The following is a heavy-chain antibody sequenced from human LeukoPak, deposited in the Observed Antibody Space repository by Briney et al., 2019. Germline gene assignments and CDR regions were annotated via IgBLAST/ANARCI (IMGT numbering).Heavy chain of an antibody. Sequence: SETLSLTCTVSGGSTSSYYWSWIRQPPGKGLEWIGYIYYSGSTNYNPSLKSRVTISVDTSKNQFSLKLSSVTAADTAVYYCARVGGGNSDFDYWGQGTLVTVSS. D-gene: IGHD2-21*02. CDR2: IYYSGST. CDR1: GGSTSSYY. V-gene: IGHV4-59*01. CDR3: ARVGGGNSDFDY. J-gene: IGHJ4*02.